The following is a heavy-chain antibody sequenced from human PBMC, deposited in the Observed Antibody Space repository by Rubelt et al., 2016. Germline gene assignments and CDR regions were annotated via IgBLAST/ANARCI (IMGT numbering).Heavy chain of an antibody. Sequence: QVQLVESGGGVVQPGRSLRLSCAASGFTFSSYAMHWVRQAPGKGLEWVAVISYDGSNKYYADSVKGRFTISRDNSKNTLYLQMNSLRAEDTAVYYCARVNSSSSHYFDYWGQGTLVTVSS. CDR2: ISYDGSNK. D-gene: IGHD6-6*01. CDR3: ARVNSSSSHYFDY. V-gene: IGHV3-30*04. J-gene: IGHJ4*02. CDR1: GFTFSSYA.